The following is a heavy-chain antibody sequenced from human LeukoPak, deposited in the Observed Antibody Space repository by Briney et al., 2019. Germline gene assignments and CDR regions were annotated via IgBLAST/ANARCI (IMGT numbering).Heavy chain of an antibody. Sequence: GGSLRLSCAASGLTFRSHGMHWVRQAPGKGLEWVAVISYDGSNEYYVDSVKGRFTISRDNSKNTLYLQTDSLRAEDTAVYYCARAPSGYYPYFDYWGQGTLVTVSS. CDR3: ARAPSGYYPYFDY. CDR2: ISYDGSNE. J-gene: IGHJ4*02. D-gene: IGHD3-22*01. V-gene: IGHV3-30*03. CDR1: GLTFRSHG.